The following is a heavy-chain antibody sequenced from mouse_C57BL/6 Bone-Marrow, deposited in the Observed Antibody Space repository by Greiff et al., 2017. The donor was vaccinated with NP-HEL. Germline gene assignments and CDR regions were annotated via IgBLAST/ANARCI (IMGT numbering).Heavy chain of an antibody. CDR1: GYPFTSYW. CDR2: IHPNSGST. V-gene: IGHV1-64*01. D-gene: IGHD1-1*01. CDR3: ASGGTVDYFDY. J-gene: IGHJ2*01. Sequence: QVQLQQPGAALVKPGASGKLSCKASGYPFTSYWMHWVKQRPGQGLGGIGMIHPNSGSTNYNEKFKSKATLTVDKSTSTAYMQLSSLTSEDSAVYYCASGGTVDYFDYGGQGTTLTVSS.